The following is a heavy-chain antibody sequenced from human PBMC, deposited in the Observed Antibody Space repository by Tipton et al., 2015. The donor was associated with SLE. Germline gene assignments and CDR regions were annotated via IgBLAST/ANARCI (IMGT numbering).Heavy chain of an antibody. D-gene: IGHD2-21*01. Sequence: QLVQSGPEVKKPGASVKVSCKASGYTFTSYHMDWVRQAPGQGLEWMGRIDPSGGSTNYAQKFQGRVIMTRDTSTSTVYMELSGLRSEDTAVYYCARAVDSYDYWGQGTLVTVSS. CDR3: ARAVDSYDY. CDR1: GYTFTSYH. J-gene: IGHJ4*02. V-gene: IGHV1-46*01. CDR2: IDPSGGST.